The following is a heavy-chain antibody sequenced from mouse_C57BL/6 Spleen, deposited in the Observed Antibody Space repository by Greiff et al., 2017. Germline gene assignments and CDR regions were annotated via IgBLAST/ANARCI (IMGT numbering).Heavy chain of an antibody. CDR2: IDPSDSYT. V-gene: IGHV1-69*01. J-gene: IGHJ2*01. CDR1: GYTFTSYW. Sequence: VKLQQPGAELVMPGASVKLSCKASGYTFTSYWMHWVKQRPGQGLEWIGEIDPSDSYTNYNQKFKGKSTLTVDKSSSTAYMQLSSLTSEDSAVYYCARKSTTVVATDYFDYWGQGTTLTVSS. CDR3: ARKSTTVVATDYFDY. D-gene: IGHD1-1*01.